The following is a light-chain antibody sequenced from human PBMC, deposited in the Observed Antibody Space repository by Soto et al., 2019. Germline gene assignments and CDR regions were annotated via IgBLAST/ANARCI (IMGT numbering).Light chain of an antibody. J-gene: IGKJ1*01. CDR3: QHYIAAQWTCGQWT. V-gene: IGKV3-20*01. CDR1: QTGSSNY. Sequence: IVLTQSPGTVSLSPGERATLSCRASQTGSSNYLAWYQQKPGQAPRLLIYGTSTRATGVPDRFSGSGAGTDFTLTINRLEPEDSAIYCCQHYIAAQWTCGQWTFGQGTKVEIK. CDR2: GTS.